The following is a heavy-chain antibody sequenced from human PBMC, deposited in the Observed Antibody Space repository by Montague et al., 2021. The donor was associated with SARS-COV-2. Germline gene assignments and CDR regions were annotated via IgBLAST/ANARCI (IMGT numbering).Heavy chain of an antibody. D-gene: IGHD3-22*01. Sequence: SETLSLTCAVYGGSFSGYYWSWIRQPPGKGLEWIGAVYHSGSTNYNPSLKSRVTISVDTSKNQFSLKLSSVTAADTAVYYCARGRSETMIVVVVPLYYYYMEVGGKGTTDTVSS. CDR2: VYHSGST. CDR1: GGSFSGYY. CDR3: ARGRSETMIVVVVPLYYYYMEV. V-gene: IGHV4-34*01. J-gene: IGHJ6*03.